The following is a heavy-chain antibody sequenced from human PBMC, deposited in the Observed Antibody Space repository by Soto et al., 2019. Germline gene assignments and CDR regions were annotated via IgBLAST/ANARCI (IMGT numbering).Heavy chain of an antibody. V-gene: IGHV1-3*01. CDR1: GYTFTTYA. D-gene: IGHD6-13*01. CDR3: ARGIVDYSNLDL. J-gene: IGHJ5*02. Sequence: QAQLVQSGAAVNKPGASVKISCKASGYTFTTYALHWLRQAPGQQGQRLEWLGRITAGNGKTTYSQKFQDRVTITRDAFATTAYMELSRLTSEDTAVYYCARGIVDYSNLDLWGQGTLVTVSS. CDR2: ITAGNGKT.